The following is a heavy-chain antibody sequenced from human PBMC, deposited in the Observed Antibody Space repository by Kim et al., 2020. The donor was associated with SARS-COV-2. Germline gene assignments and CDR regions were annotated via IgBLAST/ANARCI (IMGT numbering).Heavy chain of an antibody. CDR1: GGSISSGSYY. D-gene: IGHD6-13*01. V-gene: IGHV4-61*02. J-gene: IGHJ6*02. CDR3: ARNRDEEEQLAWGMDV. Sequence: SETLSLTCTVSGGSISSGSYYWSWIRQPAGKGLEWIGRIYTSGSTNYNPSLKSRVTISVDTSKNQFSLKLSSVTAADTAVYYCARNRDEEEQLAWGMDVWGQGTTVTVSS. CDR2: IYTSGST.